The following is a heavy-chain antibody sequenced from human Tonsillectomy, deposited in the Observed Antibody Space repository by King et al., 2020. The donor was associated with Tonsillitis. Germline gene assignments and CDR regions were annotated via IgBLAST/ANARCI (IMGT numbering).Heavy chain of an antibody. CDR1: GFTFSSYW. CDR2: INNDGSGT. Sequence: VQLVESGGGLVQPGGSLRLSCAASGFTFSSYWMHWVRQAPGKGPGWVSRINNDGSGTSYADFVKGRFTISRDNAKNTVYLQVNSLRAEDTAVYYCARAQEDYFFDYWGQGTLVTVSS. D-gene: IGHD3/OR15-3a*01. CDR3: ARAQEDYFFDY. V-gene: IGHV3-74*01. J-gene: IGHJ4*02.